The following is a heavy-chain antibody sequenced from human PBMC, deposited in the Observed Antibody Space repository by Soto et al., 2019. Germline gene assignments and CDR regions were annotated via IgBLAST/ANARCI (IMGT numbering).Heavy chain of an antibody. CDR3: ARGGFGEQTYYYYGMGV. D-gene: IGHD3-10*01. J-gene: IGHJ6*02. CDR1: KFTFSNYI. V-gene: IGHV3-48*02. CDR2: ISSSGSTI. Sequence: PGGSLRLSCAASKFTFSNYIMNWVRQAPGKGLEWVSYISSSGSTIYYADSVKGRFTISRDNAENSLYLQMNSLRDEDTAVYYCARGGFGEQTYYYYGMGVWGQGTTVTVSS.